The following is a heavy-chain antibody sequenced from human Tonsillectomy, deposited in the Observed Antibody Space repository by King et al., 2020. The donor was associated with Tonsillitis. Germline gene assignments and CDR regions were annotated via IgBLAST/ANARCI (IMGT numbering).Heavy chain of an antibody. Sequence: VQLVESGAEVKKPGSSVKVSCKASGGTFSSYAISWVRQAPGQGLEWMGGIIPIFGTANYAQKFQGRVTITADESTSTAYMELSSLRSEDTAVYYCAGLTLPYYYGARPHAFDIWGQGTMVTVSS. V-gene: IGHV1-69*01. J-gene: IGHJ3*02. D-gene: IGHD3-10*01. CDR3: AGLTLPYYYGARPHAFDI. CDR1: GGTFSSYA. CDR2: IIPIFGTA.